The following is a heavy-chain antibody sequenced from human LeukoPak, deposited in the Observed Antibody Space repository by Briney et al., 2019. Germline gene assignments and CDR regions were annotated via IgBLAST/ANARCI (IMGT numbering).Heavy chain of an antibody. CDR1: GCTFSNAW. CDR3: TTDRNGNAFDI. J-gene: IGHJ3*02. Sequence: GGSLRLSCAASGCTFSNAWLSWVRQAQGKGLEWVGRIKSKTDGGTTDYAAPVKGRFTISRDDSKNTLYLQMNSLKTEDTAVYYCTTDRNGNAFDIWGQGTMVTVSS. D-gene: IGHD2-8*01. V-gene: IGHV3-15*01. CDR2: IKSKTDGGTT.